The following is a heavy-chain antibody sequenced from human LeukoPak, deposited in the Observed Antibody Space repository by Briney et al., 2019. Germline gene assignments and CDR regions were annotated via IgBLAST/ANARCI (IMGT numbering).Heavy chain of an antibody. CDR1: GGSISSYY. CDR2: IYYSGSA. J-gene: IGHJ3*02. CDR3: ARDRVRRVRGVTAPFDAFDI. V-gene: IGHV4-59*12. Sequence: SETLSLTCTVSGGSISSYYWSWIRQPPGKGLEWIGYIYYSGSANYNPSLKSRVTMSVDTSKNQFSLKLSSVTAADTAVYYCARDRVRRVRGVTAPFDAFDIWGQGTMVTVSS. D-gene: IGHD3-10*01.